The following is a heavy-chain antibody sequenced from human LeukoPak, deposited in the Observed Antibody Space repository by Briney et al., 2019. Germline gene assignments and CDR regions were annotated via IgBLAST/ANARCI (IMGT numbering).Heavy chain of an antibody. CDR3: ARRKTGYSSSWYWFDP. V-gene: IGHV4-39*01. D-gene: IGHD6-13*01. J-gene: IGHJ5*02. CDR1: GGSVTSSSYY. CDR2: IYYTGGT. Sequence: PSETLSLTCSVSGGSVTSSSYYWGWIRQPPEKGLEWIGSIYYTGGTYYSPSLKSRVTISVDTSKNQFSLKLSSVTAADTAVYYCARRKTGYSSSWYWFDPWGQGTLVTVSS.